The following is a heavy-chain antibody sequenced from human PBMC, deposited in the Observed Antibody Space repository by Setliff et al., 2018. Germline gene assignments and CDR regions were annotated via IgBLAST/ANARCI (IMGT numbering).Heavy chain of an antibody. CDR1: GYMFKSYG. Sequence: ASVKVSCKASGYMFKSYGVNWMRQAPGQGFEWMGWISSYNGNTKSAERFQGRITVTTDTSTTTAYMELRSLRADDTAVYYCARINFYVSSGYYYAPELWGQGTTVTVSS. CDR2: ISSYNGNT. D-gene: IGHD3-22*01. V-gene: IGHV1-18*04. J-gene: IGHJ4*02. CDR3: ARINFYVSSGYYYAPEL.